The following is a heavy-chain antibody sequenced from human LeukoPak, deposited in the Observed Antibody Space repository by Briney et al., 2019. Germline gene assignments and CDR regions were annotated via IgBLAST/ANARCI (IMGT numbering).Heavy chain of an antibody. V-gene: IGHV3-21*01. CDR3: ARDATSSGFDY. J-gene: IGHJ4*02. Sequence: GGSLRLSCAASGFTFSSYSMNWVRQAPGKGLEWVSSISSSSSYIYYADSVKGRFTISRDNSKNTLYLQMNSLRAEDTAVYYCARDATSSGFDYWGQGTLVTVSS. CDR2: ISSSSSYI. CDR1: GFTFSSYS. D-gene: IGHD3-22*01.